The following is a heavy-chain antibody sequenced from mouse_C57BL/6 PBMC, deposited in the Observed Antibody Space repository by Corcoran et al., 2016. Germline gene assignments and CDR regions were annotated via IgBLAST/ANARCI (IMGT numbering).Heavy chain of an antibody. Sequence: QVTLKESGPGILPSSQTLSLTCSCSGFSQSTSGMGVSWIRQPSGKGLEWLAHIYWDDDKRYNPSLKSRLTISKDTSRNQVFLKITSVDTADTATYYCAEANCDFLFAYWGQGTLVTVSA. CDR2: IYWDDDK. CDR1: GFSQSTSGMG. D-gene: IGHD4-1*01. V-gene: IGHV8-12*01. CDR3: AEANCDFLFAY. J-gene: IGHJ3*01.